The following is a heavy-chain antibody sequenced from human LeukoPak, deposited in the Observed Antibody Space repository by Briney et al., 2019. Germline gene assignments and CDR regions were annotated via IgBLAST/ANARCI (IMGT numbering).Heavy chain of an antibody. CDR1: GYSFATYW. J-gene: IGHJ5*02. CDR2: VYGGDSDA. D-gene: IGHD6-19*01. Sequence: GESLTLSCKGSGYSFATYWIGWVRQMPGKGLEWMGIVYGGDSDARYSPSFQGHVTISADKSITTAYLQWTSLKASDTAMYYCARASPGCRSGWYEWFDPWGQGTLVTVSS. CDR3: ARASPGCRSGWYEWFDP. V-gene: IGHV5-51*03.